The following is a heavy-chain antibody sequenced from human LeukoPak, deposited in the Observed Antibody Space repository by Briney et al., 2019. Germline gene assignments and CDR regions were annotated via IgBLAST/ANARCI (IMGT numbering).Heavy chain of an antibody. CDR3: ATAKSSGYYYRPSDWFDP. CDR1: GYTLTELS. D-gene: IGHD3-22*01. V-gene: IGHV1-24*01. Sequence: ASVKVSCKVSGYTLTELSMHWVRQAPGEGLEWMGGFDPEDGETIYAQKFQGRVTMTEDTSTDTAYMELSSLRSEDTAVYYCATAKSSGYYYRPSDWFDPWGQGTLVTVSS. CDR2: FDPEDGET. J-gene: IGHJ5*02.